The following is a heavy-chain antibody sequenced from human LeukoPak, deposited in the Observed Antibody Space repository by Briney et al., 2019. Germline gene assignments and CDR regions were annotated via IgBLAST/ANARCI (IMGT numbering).Heavy chain of an antibody. D-gene: IGHD3-22*01. V-gene: IGHV1-18*01. CDR1: GYTFTSYG. Sequence: ASVKVSCKASGYTFTSYGISWVRQAPGQGLEWMGWISAYNGNTNYAQKLQGRVTMTTDTSTSTAYMELRSLRSDDTAVYYCARAPYTMIVELWYYGMDVWGQGTTVTVSS. J-gene: IGHJ6*02. CDR3: ARAPYTMIVELWYYGMDV. CDR2: ISAYNGNT.